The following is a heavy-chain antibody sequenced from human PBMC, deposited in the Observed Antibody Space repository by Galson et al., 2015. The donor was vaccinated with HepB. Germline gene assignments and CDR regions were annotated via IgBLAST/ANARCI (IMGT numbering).Heavy chain of an antibody. V-gene: IGHV3-48*01. CDR3: ARDQVWSGYYFDY. CDR2: ISSSSSTI. Sequence: SLRLSCAASGFTFSSYSMNWVRQAPGKGLEWVSYISSSSSTIYYADSVKGRFTISRDNAKNSLYLQINSLRAEDTAVYYCARDQVWSGYYFDYWGQGTLVTVSS. D-gene: IGHD3-3*01. J-gene: IGHJ4*02. CDR1: GFTFSSYS.